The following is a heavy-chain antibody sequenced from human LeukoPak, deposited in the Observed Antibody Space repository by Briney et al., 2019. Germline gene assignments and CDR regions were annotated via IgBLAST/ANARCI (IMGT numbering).Heavy chain of an antibody. Sequence: GGSLRLSCAASRFSFSSYGMHWVRQAPGKGLEWVSYISSSSSTIYYADSVKGRFTISRDNAKNSLYLQMNSLRAEDTAVYYCAKGGGYEAQYYYYYLDVWGKGTTVTISS. V-gene: IGHV3-48*01. CDR1: RFSFSSYG. CDR3: AKGGGYEAQYYYYYLDV. CDR2: ISSSSSTI. D-gene: IGHD5-12*01. J-gene: IGHJ6*03.